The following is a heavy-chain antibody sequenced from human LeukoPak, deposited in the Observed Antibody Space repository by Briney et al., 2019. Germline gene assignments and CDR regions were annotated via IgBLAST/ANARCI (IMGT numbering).Heavy chain of an antibody. CDR3: AKVRVVFNWNYAYYFDY. CDR2: IYSDGTT. Sequence: GGSLRLSCILSGFTFSNYGIHWVRQAPGKGLEWVSVIYSDGTTHYADSVQGRFTISRDNSKSTLYLQMNSLRPEDTAVYYCAKVRVVFNWNYAYYFDYWGQGTLVTVSS. CDR1: GFTFSNYG. J-gene: IGHJ4*02. D-gene: IGHD1-7*01. V-gene: IGHV3-NL1*01.